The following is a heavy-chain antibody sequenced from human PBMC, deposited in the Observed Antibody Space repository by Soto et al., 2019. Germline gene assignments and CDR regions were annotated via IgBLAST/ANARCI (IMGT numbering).Heavy chain of an antibody. J-gene: IGHJ5*02. CDR1: GYTFTSYD. V-gene: IGHV1-8*01. CDR2: MNPNIGNT. D-gene: IGHD3-9*01. Sequence: ASVNVSCKASGYTFTSYDINWVRQATGQGLEWMGWMNPNIGNTGYAQKFQGRVTMTRNTSISTAYMELSSLRSEDTAVYYCARWPFGRLPRGFDRWGNGNLVTVSP. CDR3: ARWPFGRLPRGFDR.